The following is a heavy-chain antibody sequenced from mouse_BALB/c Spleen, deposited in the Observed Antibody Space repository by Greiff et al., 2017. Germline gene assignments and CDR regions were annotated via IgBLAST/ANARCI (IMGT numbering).Heavy chain of an antibody. V-gene: IGHV5-17*02. J-gene: IGHJ3*01. D-gene: IGHD1-1*01. CDR1: GFTFSSFG. Sequence: VQLKESGGGLVQPGGSRKLSCAASGFTFSSFGMHWVRQAPEKGLEWVAYISSGSSTIYYADTVKGRFTISRDNPKNTLFLQMTSLRSEDTAMYYCAKDYGRGFAYWGQGTLVTVSA. CDR2: ISSGSSTI. CDR3: AKDYGRGFAY.